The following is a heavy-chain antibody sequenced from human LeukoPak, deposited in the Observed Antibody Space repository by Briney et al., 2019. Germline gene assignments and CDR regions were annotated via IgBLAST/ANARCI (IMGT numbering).Heavy chain of an antibody. D-gene: IGHD2-2*01. Sequence: SETLSLTCAVYGGSFSGYYWSWIRQPPGKGLEWIGEINHSGSTNYNPSLKSRVTISVDTSKNQFSLKLSSVTAADTAVYYCARSTYQLLPTNFDYWGQGTPVTVSS. CDR3: ARSTYQLLPTNFDY. CDR1: GGSFSGYY. CDR2: INHSGST. V-gene: IGHV4-34*01. J-gene: IGHJ4*02.